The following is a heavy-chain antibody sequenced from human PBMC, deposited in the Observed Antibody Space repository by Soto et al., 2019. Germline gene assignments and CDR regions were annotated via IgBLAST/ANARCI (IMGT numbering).Heavy chain of an antibody. CDR2: IYYSGST. V-gene: IGHV4-39*01. Sequence: QLQLQESGPGLVKPSETLSLTCTVSGGSISSSSYYWGWIRQPPGKGLEWIGSIYYSGSTYYNPSLKSRVTISIDTSKNQFSLKLSSVIAADTAVYYCARTTVTSPPAWWGQGTLVTVSS. D-gene: IGHD4-17*01. CDR3: ARTTVTSPPAW. J-gene: IGHJ4*02. CDR1: GGSISSSSYY.